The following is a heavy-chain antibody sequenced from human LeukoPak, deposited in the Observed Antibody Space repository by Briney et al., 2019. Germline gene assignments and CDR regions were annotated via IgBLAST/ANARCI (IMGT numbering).Heavy chain of an antibody. J-gene: IGHJ4*02. CDR2: ISSDASIT. Sequence: GGSLRLSCAASGFTFSTYWMLWVRQDPGKGLVWVSRISSDASITSYADPVKGRFTISRDNAKNTLYLQMNSLRAEDTALYYCATSARTYIGSSLDYWGQGTLVTVSS. V-gene: IGHV3-74*01. CDR1: GFTFSTYW. D-gene: IGHD2-15*01. CDR3: ATSARTYIGSSLDY.